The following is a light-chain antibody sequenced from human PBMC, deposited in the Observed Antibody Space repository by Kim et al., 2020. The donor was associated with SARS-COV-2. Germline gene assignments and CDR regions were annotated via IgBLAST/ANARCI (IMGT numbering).Light chain of an antibody. Sequence: QSALTQPASVSGSPGQSITISCTGTISDVGAYGYVSLYHQEAGKAPQLIIYDVNKRPSGISDRFSGSKSGTTASLTISGLQAEDAADYYCGSYTSSSTWVFGGGTKVTVL. CDR3: GSYTSSSTWV. V-gene: IGLV2-14*01. J-gene: IGLJ3*02. CDR1: ISDVGAYGY. CDR2: DVN.